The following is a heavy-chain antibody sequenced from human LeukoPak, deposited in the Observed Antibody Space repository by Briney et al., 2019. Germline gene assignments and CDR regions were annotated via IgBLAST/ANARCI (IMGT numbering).Heavy chain of an antibody. J-gene: IGHJ6*02. CDR2: IYPGDSDT. CDR1: GYSFTNYW. D-gene: IGHD2-15*01. V-gene: IGHV5-51*01. Sequence: GESLKISCKGSGYSFTNYWIGWVRQMPGKGLEWMGTIYPGDSDTRYIPSFQGQVTISADKSISTAYLQWSSLKASDTAMYYCARQLCSGGRCYYAMDVWGQGTTVTVSS. CDR3: ARQLCSGGRCYYAMDV.